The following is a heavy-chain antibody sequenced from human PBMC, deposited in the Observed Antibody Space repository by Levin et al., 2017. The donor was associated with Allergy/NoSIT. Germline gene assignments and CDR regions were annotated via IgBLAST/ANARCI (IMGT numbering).Heavy chain of an antibody. J-gene: IGHJ4*02. CDR1: GFSFSNYY. CDR2: VTSDGSVT. CDR3: ARGGCSSTSCLDN. D-gene: IGHD2-2*01. Sequence: GGSLRLSCAASGFSFSNYYMHWVRQAAGKGLVWVARVTSDGSVTDYADSVKGRFTISRDNARNTLYLQMNSLRAEYTAVYYCARGGCSSTSCLDNWGQGILVTVSS. V-gene: IGHV3-74*01.